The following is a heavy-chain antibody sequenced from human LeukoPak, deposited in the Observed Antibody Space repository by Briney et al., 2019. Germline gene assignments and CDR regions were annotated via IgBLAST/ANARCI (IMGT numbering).Heavy chain of an antibody. CDR3: ARVNCSSTSCRSKFLDY. CDR1: GYTFTNYD. CDR2: MNPNSGNT. J-gene: IGHJ4*02. Sequence: ASVKVSCKASGYTFTNYDTNWVRQATGQGLEWMGWMNPNSGNTGYAQKFQGRVTMTRNTSISTAYMELSSLRSEDTAVYYCARVNCSSTSCRSKFLDYWGQGTLVTVSS. V-gene: IGHV1-8*01. D-gene: IGHD2-2*01.